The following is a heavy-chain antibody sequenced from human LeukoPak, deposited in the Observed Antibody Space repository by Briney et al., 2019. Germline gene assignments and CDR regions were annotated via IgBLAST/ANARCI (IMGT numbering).Heavy chain of an antibody. CDR3: ARGRASGFVVVVPATTPGWFDP. CDR1: GGTFSSYA. CDR2: IIPIFGTA. J-gene: IGHJ5*02. V-gene: IGHV1-69*13. Sequence: GASVKVSFKASGGTFSSYAISWVRQAPGQGLEWMGGIIPIFGTANYAQKFQGRVTITADESTSTAYMELSSLRSEDTAVYYCARGRASGFVVVVPATTPGWFDPWGQGTLVTVSS. D-gene: IGHD2-15*01.